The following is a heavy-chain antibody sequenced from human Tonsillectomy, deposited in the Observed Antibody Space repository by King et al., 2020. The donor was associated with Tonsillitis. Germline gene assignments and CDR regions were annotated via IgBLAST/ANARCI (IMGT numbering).Heavy chain of an antibody. D-gene: IGHD3-22*01. J-gene: IGHJ1*01. V-gene: IGHV3-53*01. CDR2: IYTGGNT. CDR3: ARDDTSGFWH. CDR1: GFTVSSVY. Sequence: VQLVESGGGLIQPGGSLRLSCAASGFTVSSVYMTWVRQAPGKGLDLVSVIYTGGNTYYADSVKGRFTISRDNSKNTLYLQMYSLRVEDTAVYYCARDDTSGFWHWGQGTLVSVSS.